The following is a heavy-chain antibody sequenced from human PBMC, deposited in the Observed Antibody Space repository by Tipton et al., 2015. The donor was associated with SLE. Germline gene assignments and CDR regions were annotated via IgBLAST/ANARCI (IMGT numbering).Heavy chain of an antibody. D-gene: IGHD3-3*01. J-gene: IGHJ4*02. CDR1: GYTFTGYY. Sequence: QSGAEVKKPGASVKVSCKASGYTFTGYYMHWVRQAPGQGLEWMGRINPNSGGTNYAQKFQGRVTMTRDTSISTAYMELSRLRSDDTAVYYCATSLGITIYPYDYWGQGTLVTVSS. CDR3: ATSLGITIYPYDY. V-gene: IGHV1-2*06. CDR2: INPNSGGT.